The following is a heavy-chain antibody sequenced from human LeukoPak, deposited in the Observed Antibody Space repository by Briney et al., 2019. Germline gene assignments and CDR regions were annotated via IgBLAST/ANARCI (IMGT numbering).Heavy chain of an antibody. CDR1: GGSISSYY. CDR2: IYTSGST. J-gene: IGHJ4*02. CDR3: ARDRVITMVRGVITGGFDY. V-gene: IGHV4-4*07. D-gene: IGHD3-10*01. Sequence: SETLSLTCTVSGGSISSYYWSWIRQPAGKGLEWIGRIYTSGSTNYNPSLKSRVTMSADTSKNQFSLKLSSVTAADTAVYYCARDRVITMVRGVITGGFDYWGQGTLVTVSS.